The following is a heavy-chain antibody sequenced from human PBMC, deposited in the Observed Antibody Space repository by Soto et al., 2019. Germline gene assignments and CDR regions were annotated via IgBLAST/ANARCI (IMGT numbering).Heavy chain of an antibody. V-gene: IGHV3-23*01. D-gene: IGHD1-26*01. CDR1: GFTFSNFA. Sequence: EVQLLESGGDLVQPGGSLRLSCVASGFTFSNFAMSWVRQAPGKGPEWVSAIGGSGGYVFYADSVRGRFTISRDDSKNTLYLQMNSLRAEDTAVCYGAKDPVFFHRGSLYCYFDTWGQGTLVTVPS. CDR3: AKDPVFFHRGSLYCYFDT. J-gene: IGHJ4*02. CDR2: IGGSGGYV.